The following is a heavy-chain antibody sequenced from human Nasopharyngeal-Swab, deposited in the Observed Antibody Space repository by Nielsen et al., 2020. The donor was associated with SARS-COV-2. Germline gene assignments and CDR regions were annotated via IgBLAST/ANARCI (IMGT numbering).Heavy chain of an antibody. CDR3: ARGQDAYYYMDV. CDR2: INHSGST. J-gene: IGHJ6*03. Sequence: SETLSLTCAVYGGSFSGYYWSWIRQPPGKGLEWIGEINHSGSTNYNPPLKSRVTISVDTSKNQFSLKLSSVTAADTAVYYCARGQDAYYYMDVWGEGTTVTVSS. V-gene: IGHV4-34*01. CDR1: GGSFSGYY. D-gene: IGHD2-15*01.